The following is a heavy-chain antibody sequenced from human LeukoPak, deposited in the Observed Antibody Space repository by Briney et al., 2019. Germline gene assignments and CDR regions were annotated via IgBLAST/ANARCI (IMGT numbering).Heavy chain of an antibody. J-gene: IGHJ4*02. CDR2: INTDERTT. Sequence: GGSLRLSCTASGFPFSNYWMHWVRQAPGKGLLWVSRINTDERTTDYADSVKGRFTISRDNARNTLYLQMNSLRAEDTGVYYCAREGWAVARKVDYWGRGTLVTVSS. CDR1: GFPFSNYW. CDR3: AREGWAVARKVDY. D-gene: IGHD6-19*01. V-gene: IGHV3-74*01.